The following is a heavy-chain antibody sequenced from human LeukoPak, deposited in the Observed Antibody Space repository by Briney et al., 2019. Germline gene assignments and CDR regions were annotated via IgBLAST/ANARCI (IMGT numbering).Heavy chain of an antibody. CDR3: ARARRGSTSSPFRSSIAARNYFDY. CDR1: GGSISSYY. Sequence: PSETLSLTCTVSGGSISSYYWSWIRQPAGKGLEWIGRIYTSGSTNYNPSLKSRVTMSVDTSKNQFSLKLSSVTAADTAVYYCARARRGSTSSPFRSSIAARNYFDYWGQGTLVTVSS. V-gene: IGHV4-4*07. D-gene: IGHD6-6*01. J-gene: IGHJ4*02. CDR2: IYTSGST.